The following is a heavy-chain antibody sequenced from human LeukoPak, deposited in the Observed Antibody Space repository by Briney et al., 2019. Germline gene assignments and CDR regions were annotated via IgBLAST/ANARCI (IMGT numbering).Heavy chain of an antibody. V-gene: IGHV1-18*01. J-gene: IGHJ5*02. D-gene: IGHD2-15*01. CDR3: ARDLLPGEVAATGS. CDR2: ISAYNGNT. Sequence: GASVKVSCKASGYTFTSYGISWVRQAPGQGLEWMGWISAYNGNTNYAQKLQGRVTMTTDTSTSTAYMELRSLRSDDTAVYYCARDLLPGEVAATGSWGQGTLVTVSS. CDR1: GYTFTSYG.